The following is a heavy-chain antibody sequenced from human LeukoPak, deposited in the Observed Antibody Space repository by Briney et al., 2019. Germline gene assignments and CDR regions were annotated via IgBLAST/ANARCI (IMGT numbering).Heavy chain of an antibody. V-gene: IGHV4-59*12. Sequence: PSETLSLTCTVSGGSISSYYWSWIRQPPGKGLEWIGSIYYSGSTYYNPSLKSRVTISVDTSKNQFSLKLSSVTAADTAVYYCATNGPGIAAGEAIWGQGTLVTVSS. CDR1: GGSISSYY. CDR3: ATNGPGIAAGEAI. CDR2: IYYSGST. J-gene: IGHJ4*02. D-gene: IGHD6-25*01.